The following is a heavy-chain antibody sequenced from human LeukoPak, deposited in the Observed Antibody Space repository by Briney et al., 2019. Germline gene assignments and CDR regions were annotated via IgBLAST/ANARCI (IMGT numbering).Heavy chain of an antibody. CDR2: IKSKTDGETI. CDR1: GFTFSNAW. CDR3: ARDLPGIAGD. V-gene: IGHV3-15*01. Sequence: PGGSLRLSCAASGFTFSNAWMSWVRQAPGEGGEWVGLIKSKTDGETIDYAAPVKGRFTISRDDSKNMLYLQMDSLKSEDTAVYYCARDLPGIAGDWGQGALVTVSS. J-gene: IGHJ4*02. D-gene: IGHD6-13*01.